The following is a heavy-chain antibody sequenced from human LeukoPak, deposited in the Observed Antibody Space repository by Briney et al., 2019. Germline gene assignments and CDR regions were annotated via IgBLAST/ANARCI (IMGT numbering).Heavy chain of an antibody. J-gene: IGHJ4*02. Sequence: PSETLSLTCTVSGVSISGYYWSWIRQPAGKGLEWIGRGHTSGITNYNASLQSRVTMSVDTSKNQLSLKLNSVTAADTAVYFCARYRDGYYFDYWGQGTLVTVSS. CDR1: GVSISGYY. CDR2: GHTSGIT. V-gene: IGHV4-4*07. CDR3: ARYRDGYYFDY. D-gene: IGHD4-17*01.